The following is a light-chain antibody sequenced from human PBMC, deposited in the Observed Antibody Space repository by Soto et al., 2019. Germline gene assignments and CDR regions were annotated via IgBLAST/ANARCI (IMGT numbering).Light chain of an antibody. J-gene: IGKJ1*01. CDR3: QQRSYWPRT. CDR2: DAS. V-gene: IGKV3-11*01. Sequence: EIVLTQSPATLSLSPGERATLSCRASQSVSSYFAWYHQKTGPAPRLLIYDASNRATGIPARFSSSGSGTYFTLTISSLEPEDFAVYCWQQRSYWPRTFGQGTKVEIK. CDR1: QSVSSY.